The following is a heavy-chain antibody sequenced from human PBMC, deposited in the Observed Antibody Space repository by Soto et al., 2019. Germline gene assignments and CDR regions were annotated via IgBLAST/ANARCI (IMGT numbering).Heavy chain of an antibody. J-gene: IGHJ6*02. D-gene: IGHD3-3*01. CDR1: GFTFSSYA. CDR2: ISYDGSNK. V-gene: IGHV3-30-3*01. CDR3: ARVQLTIFGVVISYYGMDV. Sequence: QVQLVESGGGVVQPGRSLRLSCAASGFTFSSYAMHWVRQAPGKGLEWVAVISYDGSNKYYADSVKGRFTISRDNSKNTLYLQMNSLRAEDTAVYYCARVQLTIFGVVISYYGMDVWGQGTTVTVSS.